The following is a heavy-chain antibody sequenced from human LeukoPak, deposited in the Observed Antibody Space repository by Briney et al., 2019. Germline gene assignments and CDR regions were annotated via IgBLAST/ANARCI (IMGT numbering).Heavy chain of an antibody. V-gene: IGHV3-21*06. CDR1: GFIFSSYS. J-gene: IGHJ4*02. D-gene: IGHD3-22*01. CDR2: ISGSSTDI. CDR3: ARRGFYDSSGYDY. Sequence: PGGSLRLSCAASGFIFSSYSMNWVRQAPGKGLEWVSSISGSSTDIYYADSVKGRFTISRDNAKNSLYLQINSLRAEDTAIYYCARRGFYDSSGYDYWGQGTLVTVSS.